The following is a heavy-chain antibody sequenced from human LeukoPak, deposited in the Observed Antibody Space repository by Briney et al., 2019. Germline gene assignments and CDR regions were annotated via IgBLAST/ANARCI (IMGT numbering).Heavy chain of an antibody. CDR3: ASWPGGWYGEDS. D-gene: IGHD6-19*01. Sequence: LPGGSLRLSCAASGVTVSNNFMSWVRQAPGKGLEWVSVIYGGGSTYYADSVKGRFTISRDTSKNTSYLQMNSLRAEDTAVYYCASWPGGWYGEDSWGQGTLVTVSS. J-gene: IGHJ4*02. V-gene: IGHV3-53*01. CDR2: IYGGGST. CDR1: GVTVSNNF.